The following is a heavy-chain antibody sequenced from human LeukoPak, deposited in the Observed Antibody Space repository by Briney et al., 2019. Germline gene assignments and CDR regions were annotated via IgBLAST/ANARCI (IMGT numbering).Heavy chain of an antibody. D-gene: IGHD6-13*01. J-gene: IGHJ4*02. CDR3: ARLIAADPQLDC. V-gene: IGHV4-30-2*01. CDR2: IYQSGDT. Sequence: SETLSLTCTVSGGSITSGGYYWSWIRQPPGKGLEWIGYIYQSGDTYSNPSLKSRATVSMDRSRNQFSLNLSSVTAADTAVYYCARLIAADPQLDCWGQGTLVTVSS. CDR1: GGSITSGGYY.